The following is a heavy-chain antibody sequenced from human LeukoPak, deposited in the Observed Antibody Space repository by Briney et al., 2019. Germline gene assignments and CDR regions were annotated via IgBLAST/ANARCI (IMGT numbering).Heavy chain of an antibody. Sequence: GPVKVSCKASGYTFTSYDINWVRQATGQGLEWMGWIKPNSGNTGYAQKIQGRVTMTRNTSISTAYMELSSLRSEDTAVYYCARGSVGEWLLSYYMDVWGKGNTVTVSS. CDR3: ARGSVGEWLLSYYMDV. V-gene: IGHV1-8*01. D-gene: IGHD3-10*01. J-gene: IGHJ6*03. CDR2: IKPNSGNT. CDR1: GYTFTSYD.